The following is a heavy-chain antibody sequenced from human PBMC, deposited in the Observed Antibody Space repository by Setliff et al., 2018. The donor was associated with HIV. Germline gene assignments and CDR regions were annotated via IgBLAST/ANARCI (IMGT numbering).Heavy chain of an antibody. CDR3: AKDGIQTYYDYVWGSYRPTTHFDY. CDR1: GFTFSSYA. D-gene: IGHD3-16*02. CDR2: ISGSGGST. Sequence: GGSLRLSCAASGFTFSSYAMSWVRQAPGKGLEWVSAISGSGGSTYYADSVKGRFTISRDNSKNTLYLQMNSLRAEDTAVYYCAKDGIQTYYDYVWGSYRPTTHFDYWGQGTLVTSPQ. V-gene: IGHV3-23*01. J-gene: IGHJ4*02.